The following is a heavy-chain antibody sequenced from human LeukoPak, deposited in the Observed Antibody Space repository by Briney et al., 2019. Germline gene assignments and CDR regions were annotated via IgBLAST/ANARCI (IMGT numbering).Heavy chain of an antibody. D-gene: IGHD2-2*01. CDR2: IYHSGST. CDR1: GGSISSGGYY. J-gene: IGHJ6*03. CDR3: ARDNPYCSSTSCYPPTPDYYYYYMDV. V-gene: IGHV4-30-2*01. Sequence: SETLSLTCTVSGGSISSGGYYWSWIRQPPGKGLEWIGYIYHSGSTYYNPSLKSRVTISVDRSKNQFSLKLSSVTAADTAVYYCARDNPYCSSTSCYPPTPDYYYYYMDVWGKGTTVTVSS.